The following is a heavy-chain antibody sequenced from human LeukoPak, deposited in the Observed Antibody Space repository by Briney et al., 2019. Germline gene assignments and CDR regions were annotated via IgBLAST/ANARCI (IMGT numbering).Heavy chain of an antibody. V-gene: IGHV3-21*01. CDR2: ISSSSSYI. CDR3: ARDNRFGEFGLAYYYYGMDV. CDR1: GYTFTSYG. D-gene: IGHD3-10*01. Sequence: SCKASGYTFTSYGISWVRQAPGKGLEWVSSISSSSSYIYYADSVKGRFTISRDNAKNSLYLQMNSLRAEDTAVYYCARDNRFGEFGLAYYYYGMDVWGQGTTVTVSS. J-gene: IGHJ6*02.